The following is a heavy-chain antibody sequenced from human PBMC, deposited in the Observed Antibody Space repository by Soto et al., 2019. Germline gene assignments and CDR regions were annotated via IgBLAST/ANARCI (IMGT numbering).Heavy chain of an antibody. V-gene: IGHV4-4*02. CDR3: ARMNRDYYYYGMDV. Sequence: LSLTCGVSGDSISSSKWWTWVRQTPGNGLEWIGKIDHNGVANYNPSLEGRVTISKDISKNQISLKVTSVTAADSAVYYCARMNRDYYYYGMDVWGQGATVTVSS. J-gene: IGHJ6*02. CDR1: GDSISSSKW. CDR2: IDHNGVA.